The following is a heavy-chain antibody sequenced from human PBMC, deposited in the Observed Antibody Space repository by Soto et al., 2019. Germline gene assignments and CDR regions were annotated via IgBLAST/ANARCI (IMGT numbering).Heavy chain of an antibody. CDR1: GVSVSGGSYY. J-gene: IGHJ6*02. CDR3: ARDIVVVVAAPAYYYGMDV. Sequence: SETLSLTCTVSGVSVSGGSYYWNWIRQPPGKGLEWIGYIYFSGRTNYNPSLKSRVTISIDTSKNQFSLKLTSATAADTAVYYCARDIVVVVAAPAYYYGMDVWGQGTTVTVSS. D-gene: IGHD2-15*01. CDR2: IYFSGRT. V-gene: IGHV4-61*01.